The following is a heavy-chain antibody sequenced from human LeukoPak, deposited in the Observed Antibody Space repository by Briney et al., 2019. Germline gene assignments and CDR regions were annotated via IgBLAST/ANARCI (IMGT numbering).Heavy chain of an antibody. J-gene: IGHJ6*02. CDR3: ATGGQSAYGMDV. D-gene: IGHD4-11*01. V-gene: IGHV1-69*13. CDR1: GGTFSSYA. CDR2: TIPIFGTA. Sequence: GASVTVSCKASGGTFSSYAISWVRQAPGQGLEWMGGTIPIFGTANYAQKFQGRVTITADESTSTAYMELSSLRSEDTAVYYCATGGQSAYGMDVWGQGTTVTVSS.